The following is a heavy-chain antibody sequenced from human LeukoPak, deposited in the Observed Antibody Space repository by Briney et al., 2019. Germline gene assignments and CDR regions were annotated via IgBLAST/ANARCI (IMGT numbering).Heavy chain of an antibody. CDR2: TNSDGSST. D-gene: IGHD3-9*01. Sequence: GGSLRLSCAASGFTFSSYAMSWVRQAPGKGLVWVSRTNSDGSSTSYADSVKGRFTISRDNAKNTLYLQMNSLRAEDTAVYYCAAGVDLFDYWGQGTLVTVSS. CDR1: GFTFSSYA. J-gene: IGHJ4*02. V-gene: IGHV3-74*01. CDR3: AAGVDLFDY.